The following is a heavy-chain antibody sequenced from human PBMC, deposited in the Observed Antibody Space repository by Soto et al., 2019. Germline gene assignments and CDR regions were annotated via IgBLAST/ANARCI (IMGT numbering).Heavy chain of an antibody. V-gene: IGHV4-39*01. J-gene: IGHJ6*02. Sequence: PSQTLSLTCTVSGGSISSSSYYWGWIRQPPGKGLEWIGSIYYSGSTYYNPSLKSRVTISVDTSKNKFSLKLSSVTAAETAVYYCARHWYCYGMDVWGQGTTVTVSS. CDR3: ARHWYCYGMDV. CDR2: IYYSGST. CDR1: GGSISSSSYY.